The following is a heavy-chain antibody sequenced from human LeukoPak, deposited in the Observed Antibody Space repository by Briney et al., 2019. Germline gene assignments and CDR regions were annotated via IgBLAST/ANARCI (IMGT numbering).Heavy chain of an antibody. CDR2: ARNRGNGYTT. D-gene: IGHD3-10*01. CDR1: GFTFSDHY. V-gene: IGHV3-72*01. Sequence: GGSLRLSCAASGFTFSDHYIDWVRQAPGKGLEWVGRARNRGNGYTTQYAASVKGRFTFSRDDSENTVYLQMNSLRAEDTAVYYCAKVYYYGSGSYRRITWGLDYWGQGTLVTVSS. J-gene: IGHJ4*02. CDR3: AKVYYYGSGSYRRITWGLDY.